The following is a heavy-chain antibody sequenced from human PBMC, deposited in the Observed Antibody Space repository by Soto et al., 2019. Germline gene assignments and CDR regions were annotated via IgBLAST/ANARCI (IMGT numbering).Heavy chain of an antibody. CDR2: INHSGST. J-gene: IGHJ3*02. V-gene: IGHV4-34*01. Sequence: PSETLSLTCAVYGGSFSGYYWSWIRQPPGKGLEWIGEINHSGSTNYNPSLKSRVTISVDTSKNQFSLKLSSVTAADTAVYYCARGRDFWSGYVRAFDIWGQGTMVTVSS. CDR1: GGSFSGYY. CDR3: ARGRDFWSGYVRAFDI. D-gene: IGHD3-3*01.